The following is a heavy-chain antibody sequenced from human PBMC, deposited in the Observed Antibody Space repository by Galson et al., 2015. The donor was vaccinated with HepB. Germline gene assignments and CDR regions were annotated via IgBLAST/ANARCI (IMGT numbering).Heavy chain of an antibody. J-gene: IGHJ4*02. CDR2: IIPLFGTA. V-gene: IGHV1-69*13. D-gene: IGHD3-22*01. Sequence: SVKVSCKASGGTFNKYALNWVRQAPGRGLEWMGGIIPLFGTANYAQKFQGRVTITADESTRTAYMEVSSLRSEDSALYYCARGAYSDSTGYYYAYWGQGTRVTVLS. CDR1: GGTFNKYA. CDR3: ARGAYSDSTGYYYAY.